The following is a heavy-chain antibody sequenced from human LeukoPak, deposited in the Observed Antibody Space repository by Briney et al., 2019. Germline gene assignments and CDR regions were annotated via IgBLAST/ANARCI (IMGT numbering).Heavy chain of an antibody. CDR2: INHSGST. J-gene: IGHJ3*02. CDR3: ATDFYGGDAFDI. V-gene: IGHV4-34*01. Sequence: KTSETLSLTCAVYGGSFSGHYWSWIRQPPGKGLEWIGEINHSGSTNYNPSLKSRVTISVDTSKNQFSLKLSSVTAADTAVYYCATDFYGGDAFDIWGQGTMVTVSS. D-gene: IGHD2/OR15-2a*01. CDR1: GGSFSGHY.